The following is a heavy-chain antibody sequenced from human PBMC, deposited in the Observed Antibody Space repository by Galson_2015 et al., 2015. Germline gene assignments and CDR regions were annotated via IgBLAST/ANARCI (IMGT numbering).Heavy chain of an antibody. CDR3: ARVSPGSYSIDY. CDR1: GYSISSGYY. J-gene: IGHJ4*02. D-gene: IGHD1-26*01. CDR2: IYHSGST. Sequence: SETLSLTCTVSGYSISSGYYWGWIRQPPGKGLEWIGSIYHSGSTYYNPSLKSRVTISVDTSKNQFSLKLSSVTAADTAVYYCARVSPGSYSIDYWGQGTLVTVSS. V-gene: IGHV4-38-2*02.